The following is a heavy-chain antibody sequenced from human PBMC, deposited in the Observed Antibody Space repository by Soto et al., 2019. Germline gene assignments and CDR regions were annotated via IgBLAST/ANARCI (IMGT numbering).Heavy chain of an antibody. CDR1: GYTFTSYD. CDR2: MNPNSGNT. V-gene: IGHV1-8*01. Sequence: ASVKFSCKASGYTFTSYDINWVRQATGQGLEWMGWMNPNSGNTGYAQKFQGRVTMTRNTSISTSYMELSSLRSEDTSVYYCARGPEAGDCGVACYYYGMDVLGQGTTVTVSS. CDR3: ARGPEAGDCGVACYYYGMDV. D-gene: IGHD2-21*02. J-gene: IGHJ6*02.